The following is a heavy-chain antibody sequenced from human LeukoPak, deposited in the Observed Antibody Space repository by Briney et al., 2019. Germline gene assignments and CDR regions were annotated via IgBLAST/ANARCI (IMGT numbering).Heavy chain of an antibody. CDR2: ISSSSSTI. CDR3: ARALDTAMAYYMDV. V-gene: IGHV3-48*04. D-gene: IGHD5-18*01. J-gene: IGHJ6*03. Sequence: PGGSLRLSCAASGFTFSSYWMNWVRQAPGKGLEWVSYISSSSSTIYYADSVMGRFTISRDNAKNSLYLQMNSLRAEDTAVYYCARALDTAMAYYMDVWGKGTTVTISS. CDR1: GFTFSSYW.